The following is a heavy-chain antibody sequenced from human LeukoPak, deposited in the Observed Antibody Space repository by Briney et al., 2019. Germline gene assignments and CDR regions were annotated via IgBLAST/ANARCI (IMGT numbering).Heavy chain of an antibody. CDR2: IKQDGSEI. CDR3: ARDLWAQKLPHRYFDY. CDR1: EFTFSSYW. J-gene: IGHJ4*02. D-gene: IGHD6-13*01. Sequence: GGSLRLSCAASEFTFSSYWMTWLRQAPGKGLEWVANIKQDGSEIYYMDSVKGRFTISRDNAKNSLYLQMNSLRAEDTAVYYCARDLWAQKLPHRYFDYWGQGTLVTVSS. V-gene: IGHV3-7*05.